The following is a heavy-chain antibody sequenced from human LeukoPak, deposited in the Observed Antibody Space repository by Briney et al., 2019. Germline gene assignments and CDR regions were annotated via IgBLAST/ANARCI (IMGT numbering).Heavy chain of an antibody. D-gene: IGHD2-2*01. Sequence: GASVKVSCRSSGYTFTNYYIHWMRQAPGQGLEWVGVINPSGGSTTYAQKFQGRVMMTRDSSTSTAYMELSSLRSEDTAVYYCARTDRYCSGASCYAEVDYYYGMDVWGQGTTVTVSS. CDR2: INPSGGST. V-gene: IGHV1-46*01. CDR3: ARTDRYCSGASCYAEVDYYYGMDV. CDR1: GYTFTNYY. J-gene: IGHJ6*02.